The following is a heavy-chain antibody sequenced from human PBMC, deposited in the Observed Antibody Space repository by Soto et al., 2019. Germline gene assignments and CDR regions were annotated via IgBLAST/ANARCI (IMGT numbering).Heavy chain of an antibody. J-gene: IGHJ4*02. CDR3: ARDQGSHPGD. V-gene: IGHV4-4*02. CDR1: GLSISSDNW. Sequence: QVQLQESGPGLVRPSGTVSLTCAVSGLSISSDNWWSWVRQPPGKGLEWIGEIHHSGSTNYNPSLKRRVTMSVVPSKDLFSLTLNSVTAADTAFYYCARDQGSHPGDWGQGTRVSVSS. D-gene: IGHD6-13*01. CDR2: IHHSGST.